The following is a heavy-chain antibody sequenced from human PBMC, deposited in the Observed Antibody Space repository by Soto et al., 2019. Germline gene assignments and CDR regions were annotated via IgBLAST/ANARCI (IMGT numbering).Heavy chain of an antibody. J-gene: IGHJ4*02. CDR2: IWSDGSKQ. D-gene: IGHD2-2*01. CDR3: ARDLHYYASAD. Sequence: QVHLVESGGGVVQPGRSLTLSCVASGFTFSRYGMHWIRQAPGKGLEWVAVIWSDGSKQHYADSVKGRFTISRGDSKSTLCLQMNSLTAEDTAVYLCARDLHYYASADWGQGTLVTVSS. V-gene: IGHV3-33*01. CDR1: GFTFSRYG.